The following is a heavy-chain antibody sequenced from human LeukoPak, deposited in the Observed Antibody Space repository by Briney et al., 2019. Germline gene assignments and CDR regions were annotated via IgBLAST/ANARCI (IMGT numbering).Heavy chain of an antibody. J-gene: IGHJ4*02. V-gene: IGHV4-34*01. CDR3: ARGSKWGSFEMMNY. CDR1: GGSFSGYY. D-gene: IGHD3-16*01. Sequence: SETLSLTCAVYGGSFSGYYWSWIRQPPGKGLGWIGEINHSGSTNYNPSLKSRVTISVDTSKNQFSLKLSSVTAADTAVYYCARGSKWGSFEMMNYWGQGTLVTVSS. CDR2: INHSGST.